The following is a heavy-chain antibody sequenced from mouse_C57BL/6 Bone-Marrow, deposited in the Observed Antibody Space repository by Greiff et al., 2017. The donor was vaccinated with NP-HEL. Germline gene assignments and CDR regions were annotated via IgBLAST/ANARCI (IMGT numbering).Heavy chain of an antibody. CDR1: GYTFTDYE. J-gene: IGHJ2*01. Sequence: VQLVESGAELVRPGASVTLSCKASGYTFTDYEMHWVKQTPVHGLEWIGAIDPETGGTAYNQKFKGKAILTADKSSSTAYMELRSLTSEDSAVYYCTRNWDYCDYWGQGTTLTVSS. D-gene: IGHD4-1*01. V-gene: IGHV1-15*01. CDR3: TRNWDYCDY. CDR2: IDPETGGT.